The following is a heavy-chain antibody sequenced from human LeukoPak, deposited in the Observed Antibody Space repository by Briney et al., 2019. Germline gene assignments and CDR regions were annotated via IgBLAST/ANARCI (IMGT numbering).Heavy chain of an antibody. CDR3: ARDPYYYDSSGPDAFDI. D-gene: IGHD3-22*01. CDR2: IYHSGST. V-gene: IGHV4-38-2*02. J-gene: IGHJ3*02. Sequence: TSETLSLTCTVSGYSISSGYYWGWIRQPPGKGLEWIGSIYHSGSTYYNPSLKSRVTISVDTSKNQFSLKLSSVTAADTAVYYCARDPYYYDSSGPDAFDIWGQGTMVTVSS. CDR1: GYSISSGYY.